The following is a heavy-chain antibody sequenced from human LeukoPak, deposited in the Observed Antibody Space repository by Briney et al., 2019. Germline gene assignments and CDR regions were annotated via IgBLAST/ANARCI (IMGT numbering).Heavy chain of an antibody. CDR2: ISGSGGST. D-gene: IGHD3-9*01. CDR3: FKEERSYDILTGYYNRWYFDY. CDR1: GFTFSSYA. V-gene: IGHV3-23*01. J-gene: IGHJ4*02. Sequence: PGGSLRLSCAASGFTFSSYAMSWVRQAPGKGLEWVSAISGSGGSTYYADSVKGRFTISRDNSKNTLYLQMNSLRAEDTAVYFCFKEERSYDILTGYYNRWYFDYWGQGTLVTVSS.